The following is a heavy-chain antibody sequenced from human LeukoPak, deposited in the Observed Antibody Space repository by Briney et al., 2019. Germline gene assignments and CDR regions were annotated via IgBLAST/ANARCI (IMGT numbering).Heavy chain of an antibody. CDR2: IYYNGTT. CDR1: GGSITRSY. D-gene: IGHD2-2*01. Sequence: PSETLSLTCTVSGGSITRSYWSWIRQPHGKGLERIGYIYYNGTTNYNPSLKSRLTILVDTSNNQFSLKLSSVTAADTALYYCARQYCTTTTCRTFDIWGQGTMVTVSS. J-gene: IGHJ3*02. CDR3: ARQYCTTTTCRTFDI. V-gene: IGHV4-59*01.